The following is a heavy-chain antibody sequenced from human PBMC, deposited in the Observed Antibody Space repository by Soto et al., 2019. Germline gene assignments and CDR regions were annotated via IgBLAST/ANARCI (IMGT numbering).Heavy chain of an antibody. J-gene: IGHJ6*03. D-gene: IGHD2-15*01. CDR1: GFTFSSYG. CDR3: ATRGVAAMDYYYYYYMDV. CDR2: ISYDGSNK. V-gene: IGHV3-30*03. Sequence: PGGSLRLSCAASGFTFSSYGMHWVRQAPGKGLEWVAVISYDGSNKYYADSVKGRFTISRDNSKNTLYLQMNSLRAEDTAVYYCATRGVAAMDYYYYYYMDVWGKGTTVTVSS.